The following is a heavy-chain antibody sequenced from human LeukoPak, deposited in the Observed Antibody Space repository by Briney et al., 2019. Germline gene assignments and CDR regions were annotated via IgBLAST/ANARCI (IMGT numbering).Heavy chain of an antibody. CDR3: ARDEPDY. CDR1: GFTFTDYW. J-gene: IGHJ4*02. Sequence: GGSLRLSCAASGFTFTDYWMTLVRQAPGKGLEWVANIKQDGSVKYYVDSVKGRFTISRDNAQNSLYLQMNSLRAEDTAVYYCARDEPDYWGQGTLVTVSS. CDR2: IKQDGSVK. V-gene: IGHV3-7*01.